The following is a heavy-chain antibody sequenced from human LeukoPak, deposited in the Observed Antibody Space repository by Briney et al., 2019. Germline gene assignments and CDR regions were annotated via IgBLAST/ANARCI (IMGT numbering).Heavy chain of an antibody. CDR2: IIPIFGIA. CDR3: ARSGTGSHSNWFDP. Sequence: SVKVSCKASGGTFSSYAISWVRQAPGQGLEWMGRIIPIFGIANHAQKFQGRVTITADKSTSTAYMELSSLRSEDTAVYYCARSGTGSHSNWFDPWGQGTLVTVSS. CDR1: GGTFSSYA. J-gene: IGHJ5*02. D-gene: IGHD3-10*01. V-gene: IGHV1-69*04.